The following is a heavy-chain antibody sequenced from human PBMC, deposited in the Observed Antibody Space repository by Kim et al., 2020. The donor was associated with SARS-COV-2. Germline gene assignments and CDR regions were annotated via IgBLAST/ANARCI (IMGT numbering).Heavy chain of an antibody. CDR2: IYYSGST. D-gene: IGHD3-10*01. J-gene: IGHJ5*02. V-gene: IGHV4-59*01. CDR1: GGSISSYY. Sequence: SETLSLTCTVSGGSISSYYWSWIRQPPGKGLEWIGYIYYSGSTNYNPSLKSRVTISVDTSKNQFSLKLSSVTAADTAVYYCARAPGIPLLGWFDPWGQGTLVTVSS. CDR3: ARAPGIPLLGWFDP.